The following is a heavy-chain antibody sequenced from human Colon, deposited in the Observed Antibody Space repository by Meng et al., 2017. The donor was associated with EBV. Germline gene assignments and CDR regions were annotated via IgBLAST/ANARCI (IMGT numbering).Heavy chain of an antibody. Sequence: QGRRQGLGPGLVNPSQTLSLTSAVSGGSITSGGYYWTWIRQPPGKGLEWIGYIFYTGSTYYNPSLKNRVTISLDTSKNQFSLKLSSVTAADTAVYYCARDQIGGDGWFDPWGRGTLVTVSS. J-gene: IGHJ5*02. D-gene: IGHD3-10*01. V-gene: IGHV4-30-4*01. CDR1: GGSITSGGYY. CDR3: ARDQIGGDGWFDP. CDR2: IFYTGST.